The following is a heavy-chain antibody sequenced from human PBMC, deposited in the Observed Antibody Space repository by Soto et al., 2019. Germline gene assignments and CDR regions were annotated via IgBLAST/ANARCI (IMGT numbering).Heavy chain of an antibody. V-gene: IGHV1-18*04. Sequence: AASVKVSCKASGYTFTTYGISWVRQAPGQGLEWMGWISPYNGTTKYAEKFQGEMTMTTDTATSTAYTDLRSLRSDDTAVYYCARDGERDTGLNFYYYLHGMDAWGQGTRVTVSS. CDR2: ISPYNGTT. D-gene: IGHD1-1*01. CDR3: ARDGERDTGLNFYYYLHGMDA. CDR1: GYTFTTYG. J-gene: IGHJ6*02.